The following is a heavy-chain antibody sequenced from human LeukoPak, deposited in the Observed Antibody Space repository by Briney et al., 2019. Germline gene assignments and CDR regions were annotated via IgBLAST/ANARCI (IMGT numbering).Heavy chain of an antibody. J-gene: IGHJ3*01. CDR1: GFTFDNYA. Sequence: GGSLRLSCAASGFTFDNYATHWVRQAPGKGLEWVSGISWNSGIIAYADSVKGRFTLSRDNAKSFLYLQMNSLRAEDTALYYCAKDVSVVTVKNAFDVWGQGTMVTVSS. V-gene: IGHV3-9*01. CDR3: AKDVSVVTVKNAFDV. D-gene: IGHD2-21*02. CDR2: ISWNSGII.